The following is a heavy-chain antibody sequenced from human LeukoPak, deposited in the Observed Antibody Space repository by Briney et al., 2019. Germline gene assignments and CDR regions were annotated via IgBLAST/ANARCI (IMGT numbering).Heavy chain of an antibody. D-gene: IGHD3-22*01. Sequence: GGSLRLSCAASGFTFSSYWMHWVRQGPGKGLVWVSRINSDGSSTTYADSVKGRFTISRDNAKNTLYLQMNSLRAEDTAVYYCTRGYYYDSSGPNIPFDYWGQGTLVTVSS. CDR1: GFTFSSYW. J-gene: IGHJ4*02. CDR2: INSDGSST. CDR3: TRGYYYDSSGPNIPFDY. V-gene: IGHV3-74*01.